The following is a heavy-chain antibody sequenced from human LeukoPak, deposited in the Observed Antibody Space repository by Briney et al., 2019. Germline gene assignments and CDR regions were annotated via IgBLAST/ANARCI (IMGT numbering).Heavy chain of an antibody. CDR1: GGTFSSYA. J-gene: IGHJ4*02. CDR3: ARFEDHEWELPYYFDY. Sequence: APVKVSCKASGGTFSSYAISWVRQAPGQGLEWMGGIIPIFGTANYAQKFQGRVTITADESTSTAYMELSSLRSEDTAVYYCARFEDHEWELPYYFDYWGQGTLVTVSS. V-gene: IGHV1-69*13. D-gene: IGHD1-26*01. CDR2: IIPIFGTA.